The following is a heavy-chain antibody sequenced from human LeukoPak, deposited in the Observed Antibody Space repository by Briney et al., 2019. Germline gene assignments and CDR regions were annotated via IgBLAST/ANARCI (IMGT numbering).Heavy chain of an antibody. D-gene: IGHD3-9*01. CDR2: IKSKTDGGTT. J-gene: IGHJ6*03. CDR1: GFTFSNAW. Sequence: GGSLRLSCAASGFTFSNAWMSWVRQAPGKGLEWVGRIKSKTDGGTTDYAAPVKGRFTISRDDSKNTLYLQMNSLKTEDTAVYYCTTDTPGLRYFDWLLYRYYYYYMDVWGKGTTVTISS. CDR3: TTDTPGLRYFDWLLYRYYYYYMDV. V-gene: IGHV3-15*01.